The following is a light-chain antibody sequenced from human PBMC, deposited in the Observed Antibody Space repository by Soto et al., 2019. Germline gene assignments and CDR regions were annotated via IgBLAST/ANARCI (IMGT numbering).Light chain of an antibody. CDR1: SGHSSYA. CDR2: LNSDGSH. Sequence: QLVLTQSPSASASLGASVKLTCTLSSGHSSYAIAWHQQQPEKGPRYLMKLNSDGSHSTGDGIPDRFSGSSSGAERYLTIASLQAEDEADYYWQTWGTGTLVFGGGTKLTVL. CDR3: QTWGTGTLV. V-gene: IGLV4-69*01. J-gene: IGLJ2*01.